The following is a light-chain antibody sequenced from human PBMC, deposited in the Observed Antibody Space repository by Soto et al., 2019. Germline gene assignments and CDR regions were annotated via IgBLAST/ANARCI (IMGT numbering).Light chain of an antibody. Sequence: IVLTQSPATLSLSPGERATLSCRASQSVNTYLAWYQQKSGQAPRLLIYDVSKRATGIPPRFSGSGAGTDFTLTISSLEPEDSATYYCQQRRSSLTFGGGTKVEIK. CDR2: DVS. J-gene: IGKJ4*01. V-gene: IGKV3-11*01. CDR1: QSVNTY. CDR3: QQRRSSLT.